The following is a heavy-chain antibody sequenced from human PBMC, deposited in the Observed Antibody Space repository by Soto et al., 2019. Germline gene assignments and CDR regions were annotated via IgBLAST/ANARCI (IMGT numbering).Heavy chain of an antibody. CDR2: IWYDGSNK. J-gene: IGHJ4*02. CDR1: GFTFSSYG. Sequence: GGSLRLSCAASGFTFSSYGMHWVRQAPGQGLEWVAVIWYDGSNKYYADSVKGRFTISRDNSKNTLYLQMNSLRAEDTAVYYCARDGLGTDIVLVPAAPDYWGQGTLVTVSS. D-gene: IGHD2-2*01. CDR3: ARDGLGTDIVLVPAAPDY. V-gene: IGHV3-33*01.